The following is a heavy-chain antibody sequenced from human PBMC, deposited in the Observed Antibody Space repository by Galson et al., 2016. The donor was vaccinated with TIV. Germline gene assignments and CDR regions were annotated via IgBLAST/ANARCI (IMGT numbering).Heavy chain of an antibody. Sequence: SLRLSCAASGFTFSGYGMHWVRQAPGKGLEWVAIMSNDGSNKYYVDSVKGRFTISRDNYKNPLYLQMNSLRIEDTGVYYCAKKGRGGFEFLHYYGLDVWGQGTKVTVSS. CDR2: MSNDGSNK. D-gene: IGHD3-3*01. CDR1: GFTFSGYG. V-gene: IGHV3-30*18. CDR3: AKKGRGGFEFLHYYGLDV. J-gene: IGHJ6*02.